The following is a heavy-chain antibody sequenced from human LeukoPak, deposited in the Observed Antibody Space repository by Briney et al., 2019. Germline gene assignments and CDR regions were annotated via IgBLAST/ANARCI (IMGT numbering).Heavy chain of an antibody. CDR3: ARMVLLREPSGSYLLSWFDP. J-gene: IGHJ5*02. D-gene: IGHD1-26*01. CDR1: GFSLNTRGMC. V-gene: IGHV2-70*11. Sequence: SGPTLVNPTQTLTLTCTFSGFSLNTRGMCVSWIRQPPAKAPDWLARIYWDDDKYYSTSLKTRLTISKDTSKNQVVLTMTNMDPVDTATYYCARMVLLREPSGSYLLSWFDPWGQGTLVTVSS. CDR2: IYWDDDK.